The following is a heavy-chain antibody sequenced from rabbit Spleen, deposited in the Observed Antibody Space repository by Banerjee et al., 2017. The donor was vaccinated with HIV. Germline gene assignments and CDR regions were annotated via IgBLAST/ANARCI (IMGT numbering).Heavy chain of an antibody. V-gene: IGHV1S40*01. D-gene: IGHD4-1*01. J-gene: IGHJ4*01. CDR1: EFSFSENVY. CDR2: IYIISGST. Sequence: QSLEESGGDLVKPGASLTLTCTASEFSFSENVYINCVRQAPRKGLEWMASIYIISGSTYYARWAKGRFTIAKTSSTTVTLQMASLTAADTAAYVCARSGYVGWGGDGDGTGNKLWGPGTLVTVS. CDR3: ARSGYVGWGGDGDGTGNKL.